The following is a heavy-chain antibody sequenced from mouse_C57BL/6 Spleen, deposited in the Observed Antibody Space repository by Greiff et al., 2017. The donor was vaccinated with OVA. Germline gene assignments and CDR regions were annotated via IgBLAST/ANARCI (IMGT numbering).Heavy chain of an antibody. V-gene: IGHV1-4*01. CDR3: ANWDFAY. Sequence: VKLMESGAELARPGASVKMSCKASGYTFTSYTMHWVKQRPGQGLEWIGYINPSSGYTKYNQKFKDKATLTADKSSSTAYMQLSSLTSEDSAVYYCANWDFAYWGQGTLVTVSA. CDR1: GYTFTSYT. J-gene: IGHJ3*01. CDR2: INPSSGYT. D-gene: IGHD4-1*01.